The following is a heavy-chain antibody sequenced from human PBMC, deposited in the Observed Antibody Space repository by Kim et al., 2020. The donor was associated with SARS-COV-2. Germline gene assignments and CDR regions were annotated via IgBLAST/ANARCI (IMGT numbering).Heavy chain of an antibody. CDR2: ISGSGGST. CDR1: GFTFSSYA. CDR3: AKFISGFTAAAGNILGWFDP. V-gene: IGHV3-23*01. D-gene: IGHD6-13*01. Sequence: GGSLRLSCAASGFTFSSYAMSWVRQAPGKGLEWVSAISGSGGSTYYADSVKGRFTISRDNSKNTLYLQMNSLRAEDTAVYYCAKFISGFTAAAGNILGWFDPWGQGTLVTVSS. J-gene: IGHJ5*02.